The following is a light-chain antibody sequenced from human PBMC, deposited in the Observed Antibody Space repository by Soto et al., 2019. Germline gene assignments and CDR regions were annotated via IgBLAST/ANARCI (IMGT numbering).Light chain of an antibody. Sequence: PGERATLPCRASESLPRGSLAWYQQKPGQAPRLXIYGASSRATGTPDRFSGSGSGTDFTLTISRLEPEDFAVYYCQQYGSSPLTFGGGTKVEIK. CDR2: GAS. V-gene: IGKV3-20*01. CDR3: QQYGSSPLT. J-gene: IGKJ4*01. CDR1: ESLPRGS.